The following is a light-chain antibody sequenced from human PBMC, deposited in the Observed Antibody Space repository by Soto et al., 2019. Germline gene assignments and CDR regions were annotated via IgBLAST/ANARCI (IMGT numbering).Light chain of an antibody. CDR2: GAS. Sequence: EIVMTQSPATLSVSPGERATLSCRASQSITNNYLAWYQQKPGQAPRLLIYGASSRATGIPDRFSGSGSGTDFALTISRLEPEDFAVYYCQRYGSSPRTFGQGTKVDI. CDR3: QRYGSSPRT. V-gene: IGKV3-20*01. CDR1: QSITNNY. J-gene: IGKJ1*01.